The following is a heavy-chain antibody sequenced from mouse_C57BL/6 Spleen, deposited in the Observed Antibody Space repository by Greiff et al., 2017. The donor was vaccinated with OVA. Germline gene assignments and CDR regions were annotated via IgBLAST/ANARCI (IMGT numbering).Heavy chain of an antibody. V-gene: IGHV3-6*01. J-gene: IGHJ1*03. CDR3: AKRSYWYFDV. Sequence: DVKLQESGPGLVKPSQSLSLTCSVTGYSITSGYYWNWIRQFPGNKLEWMAYISYDGSNNYNPSLKNRISITRDTSKNQFFLQLNAVTTEDTATYYCAKRSYWYFDVWGKGTTVTVSS. CDR2: ISYDGSN. CDR1: GYSITSGYY.